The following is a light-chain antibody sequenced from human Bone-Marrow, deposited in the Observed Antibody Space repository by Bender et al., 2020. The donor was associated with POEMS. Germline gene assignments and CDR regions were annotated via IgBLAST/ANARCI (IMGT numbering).Light chain of an antibody. CDR2: SNY. CDR1: TSNFGGNN. Sequence: QSVLTQPPSASGTPGQRVTISCSGNTSNFGGNNVNWYQHLPGTAPRLVVYSNYQRPSGVPARFSGSKSGTSASLAISDIQSEDEGDYYCSSWDDSLSGWVFGGGTKLTVL. J-gene: IGLJ3*02. V-gene: IGLV1-44*01. CDR3: SSWDDSLSGWV.